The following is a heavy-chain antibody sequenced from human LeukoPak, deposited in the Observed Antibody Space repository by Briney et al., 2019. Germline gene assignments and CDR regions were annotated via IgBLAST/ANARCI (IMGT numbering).Heavy chain of an antibody. CDR1: RFTFSTYW. CDR2: INSDGSST. Sequence: GGSLRLSCAASRFTFSTYWMHWVRQAPGKGLVWVSRINSDGSSTDYADSVKGRFSISRDNSKNTLYLLLNSLRVEDTALYYCAKAFGTNGYFQLPIDFWGQGTLVTVSS. J-gene: IGHJ4*02. D-gene: IGHD2-8*01. CDR3: AKAFGTNGYFQLPIDF. V-gene: IGHV3-74*01.